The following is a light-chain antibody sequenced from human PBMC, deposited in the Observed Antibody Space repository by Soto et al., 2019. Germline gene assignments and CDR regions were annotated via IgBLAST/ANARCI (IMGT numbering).Light chain of an antibody. CDR3: QHRTT. J-gene: IGKJ1*01. Sequence: DIQMTQSPSSLSASVGDRVTITCRASQNIDNYLNWYQHKAGKAPKLLIYATSTLQSGVPSRFSGSGSGTDFTLTISNLQTEDFASYYCQHRTTFGQGTKVDIK. V-gene: IGKV1-39*01. CDR1: QNIDNY. CDR2: ATS.